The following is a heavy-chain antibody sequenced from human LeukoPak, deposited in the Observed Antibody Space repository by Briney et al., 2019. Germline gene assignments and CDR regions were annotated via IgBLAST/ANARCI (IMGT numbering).Heavy chain of an antibody. J-gene: IGHJ5*02. CDR3: ARLYYDILTGHRGWFDP. D-gene: IGHD3-9*01. CDR1: GGSISSGGYS. Sequence: KPSQTLSLTCAVSGGSISSGGYSWSWIRQPPGKGLEWIGYIYHSGSTYYNPPLKSRVTISVDRSKNQFSLKLSSVTAADTAVYYCARLYYDILTGHRGWFDPWGQGTLVTVSS. V-gene: IGHV4-30-2*01. CDR2: IYHSGST.